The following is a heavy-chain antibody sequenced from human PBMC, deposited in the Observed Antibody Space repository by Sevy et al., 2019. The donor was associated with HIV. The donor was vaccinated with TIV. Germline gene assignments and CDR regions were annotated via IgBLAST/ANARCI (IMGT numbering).Heavy chain of an antibody. CDR3: ARDLPPSATTVTHFDY. Sequence: GGSLRLSCTASGFTFSSYEMNWVRQAPGKGLEWVSYISSSGSTIHYSDSVKGRFTISRDNAKNSLYLQMNSLRAEDTAVYYCARDLPPSATTVTHFDYWGRGTLVTVSS. J-gene: IGHJ4*02. CDR2: ISSSGSTI. CDR1: GFTFSSYE. V-gene: IGHV3-48*03. D-gene: IGHD4-17*01.